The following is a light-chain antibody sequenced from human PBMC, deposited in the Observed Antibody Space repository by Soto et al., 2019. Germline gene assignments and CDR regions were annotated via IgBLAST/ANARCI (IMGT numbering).Light chain of an antibody. CDR1: QSGSSSL. V-gene: IGKV3-20*01. CDR3: QQYGSSPPVT. J-gene: IGKJ4*01. CDR2: GAS. Sequence: EIVLTQSPGTLSLSPGERATLSCRASQSGSSSLLAWYRQKPGQAPRLLIYGASSRATGTPDRFSGSGSGTDFTLTISRLEPEDFAVYYCQQYGSSPPVTFGGGTTVEIK.